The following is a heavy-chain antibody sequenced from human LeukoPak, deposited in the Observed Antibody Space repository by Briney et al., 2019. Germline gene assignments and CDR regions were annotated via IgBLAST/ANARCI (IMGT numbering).Heavy chain of an antibody. CDR3: AKEVQPKKYSSTYYVRGNY. CDR1: GFTFSSYA. V-gene: IGHV3-23*01. D-gene: IGHD3-22*01. Sequence: GGSLRLSCAASGFTFSSYAMSWVRQAPGKGLEWVSAISGSGGSTYYADSVKGRYTISRDNSKNTRYLQMNSLRAEDTAVYYCAKEVQPKKYSSTYYVRGNYWGQGTLVTVSS. J-gene: IGHJ4*02. CDR2: ISGSGGST.